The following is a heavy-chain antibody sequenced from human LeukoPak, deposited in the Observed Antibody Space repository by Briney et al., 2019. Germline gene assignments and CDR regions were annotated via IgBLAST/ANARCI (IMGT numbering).Heavy chain of an antibody. J-gene: IGHJ4*02. D-gene: IGHD6-19*01. V-gene: IGHV3-23*01. CDR3: VKAMGQQWSFDY. CDR1: GFTFSSYA. Sequence: PGGSLRLSCAASGFTFSSYAMSWVRQTPGKGLEWASGISASGGNTYYADSVKGRFTISRDNSKDTLYLQLHSLRADDTARYYCVKAMGQQWSFDYWGQGTLVTVSS. CDR2: ISASGGNT.